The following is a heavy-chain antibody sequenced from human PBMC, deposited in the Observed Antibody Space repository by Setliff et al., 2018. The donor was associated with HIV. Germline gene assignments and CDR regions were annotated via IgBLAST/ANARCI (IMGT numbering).Heavy chain of an antibody. CDR2: INHSGST. D-gene: IGHD1-7*01. CDR3: ARVRLELRQYWFDS. J-gene: IGHJ5*01. CDR1: GGSFSDYY. V-gene: IGHV4-34*01. Sequence: PSETLSLTCAVYGGSFSDYYWSWIRQPPGKGLERIGEINHSGSTNYNPSLKRRVTISVDTSKNQFSLKLNSVTAADTAVYYCARVRLELRQYWFDSWGQGSPVTVSS.